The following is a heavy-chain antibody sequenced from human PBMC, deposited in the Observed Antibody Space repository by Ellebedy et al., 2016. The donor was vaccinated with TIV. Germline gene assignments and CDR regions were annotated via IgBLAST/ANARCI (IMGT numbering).Heavy chain of an antibody. D-gene: IGHD1-26*01. CDR1: GFTFSSYW. V-gene: IGHV3-7*03. CDR3: ARDTLVGVTDSYFDY. CDR2: IKKDGSKR. Sequence: PGGSLRLSCAASGFTFSSYWMSWVRQAPGKGLEWVANIKKDGSKRFYVDSVKGRITISRDNAKNSLYLQMNNLRAEDTAVYYCARDTLVGVTDSYFDYWGQGTLVTVSS. J-gene: IGHJ4*02.